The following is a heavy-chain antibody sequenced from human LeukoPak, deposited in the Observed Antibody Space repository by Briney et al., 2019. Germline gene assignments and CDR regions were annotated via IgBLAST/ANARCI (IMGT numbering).Heavy chain of an antibody. V-gene: IGHV4-59*01. Sequence: SETLSLTCTVSGGSISSYYWSWIRQPPGKGLEWIGYISYSGSTNYKSSLKSRVTISVDTSKNQFSLKLSSVTAADTAVYYCASLGYTYGYNYFDYWGQGTLVTVSS. D-gene: IGHD5-18*01. CDR2: ISYSGST. J-gene: IGHJ4*02. CDR1: GGSISSYY. CDR3: ASLGYTYGYNYFDY.